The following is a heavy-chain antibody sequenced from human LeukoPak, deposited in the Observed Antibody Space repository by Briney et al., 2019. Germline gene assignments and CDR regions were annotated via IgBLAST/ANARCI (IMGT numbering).Heavy chain of an antibody. V-gene: IGHV3-30*18. D-gene: IGHD4/OR15-4a*01. CDR3: AQAGLVRGGALDS. Sequence: GGSLRLSCAASGFTFSSYGMHWVRQAPGKGLEWVAVISSDGSNKYYSDSVKGRFTISRDNSKNTLYLQMNSLRVEDTAVYYCAQAGLVRGGALDSWGQGTLVTVSS. J-gene: IGHJ4*02. CDR2: ISSDGSNK. CDR1: GFTFSSYG.